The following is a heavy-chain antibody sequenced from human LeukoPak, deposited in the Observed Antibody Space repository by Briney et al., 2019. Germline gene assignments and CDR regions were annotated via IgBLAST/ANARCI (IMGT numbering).Heavy chain of an antibody. V-gene: IGHV3-9*01. J-gene: IGHJ5*02. CDR3: AKDYGFGET. CDR2: ISWNSGSI. CDR1: GFTFDDYA. D-gene: IGHD3-10*01. Sequence: GGSLRLSCAASGFTFDDYAMHWVRQAPGKGLEWVSGISWNSGSIGYADSVKGRFTISRDNAKNSLYLQMNSLRAEDTALYYCAKDYGFGETWGQGTLVTVSS.